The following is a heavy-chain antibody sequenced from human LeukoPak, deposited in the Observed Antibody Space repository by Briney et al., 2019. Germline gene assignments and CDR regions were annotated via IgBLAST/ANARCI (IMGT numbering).Heavy chain of an antibody. J-gene: IGHJ4*02. V-gene: IGHV1-69*05. CDR1: GGTFSSYA. D-gene: IGHD1-7*01. Sequence: ASVKVSCKASGGTFSSYAISWVRQAPGQGLEWMGGIIPIFGTANYAQKFQGRVTITTDESTSTAYMELSSLRSEDTAVYYCATINWNYSIGFGYWGQGTLVTVSS. CDR2: IIPIFGTA. CDR3: ATINWNYSIGFGY.